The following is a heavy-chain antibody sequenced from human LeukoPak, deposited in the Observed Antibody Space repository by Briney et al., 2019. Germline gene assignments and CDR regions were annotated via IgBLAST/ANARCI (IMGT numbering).Heavy chain of an antibody. D-gene: IGHD5-18*01. CDR1: GFTYNSHA. Sequence: GGSLRLSCVASGFTYNSHAMSWVRQAPGKGLEWVSGISANGANTYYTDSVGGRFTISRDNSKNTVYLQMRSLSAEDTAIYYCAKNQGFSYYYLDYWGQGILVTVSS. CDR3: AKNQGFSYYYLDY. J-gene: IGHJ4*02. CDR2: ISANGANT. V-gene: IGHV3-23*01.